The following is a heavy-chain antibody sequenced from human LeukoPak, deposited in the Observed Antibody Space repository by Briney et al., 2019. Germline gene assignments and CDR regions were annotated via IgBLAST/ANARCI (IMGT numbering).Heavy chain of an antibody. CDR3: ARSPMVRGVEY. CDR2: ISGSGGST. J-gene: IGHJ4*02. CDR1: GYSISSGYY. Sequence: PSETLSLTCAVSGYSISSGYYWGWIRQPPGKGLEWVSAISGSGGSTYYADSVKGRFTISRDNSKNTLYLQMNSLRAEDTAVYYCARSPMVRGVEYWGQGTLVTVSS. D-gene: IGHD3-10*01. V-gene: IGHV3-23*01.